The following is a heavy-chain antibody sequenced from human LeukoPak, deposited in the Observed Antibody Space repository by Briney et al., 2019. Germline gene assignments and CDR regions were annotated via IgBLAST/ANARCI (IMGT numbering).Heavy chain of an antibody. D-gene: IGHD2-15*01. V-gene: IGHV3-43*01. CDR2: ISWDGGST. J-gene: IGHJ4*02. Sequence: GGSLRLSCAASGFTFDDYTMHWVRQAPGKGLEWVSLISWDGGSTYYADSVKGRFTISRDNSKNSLYLQMNSLRTEDTALYYCAKDESVGGGPVDWGQGTLVTVSS. CDR1: GFTFDDYT. CDR3: AKDESVGGGPVD.